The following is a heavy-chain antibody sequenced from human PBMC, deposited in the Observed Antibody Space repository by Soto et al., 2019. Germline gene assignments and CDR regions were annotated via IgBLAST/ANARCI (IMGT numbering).Heavy chain of an antibody. D-gene: IGHD3-22*01. CDR2: TYYSGST. V-gene: IGHV4-59*01. CDR3: ARRYYSDREDD. Sequence: SETLSLTCTVSGGSISSYYWSWIRQPPGKGLEWIGYTYYSGSTNYNPSLKSRVTISVDTSKNQFSLKLSSVTAADTAVYYCARRYYSDREDDCGQGTLVIVS. CDR1: GGSISSYY. J-gene: IGHJ4*02.